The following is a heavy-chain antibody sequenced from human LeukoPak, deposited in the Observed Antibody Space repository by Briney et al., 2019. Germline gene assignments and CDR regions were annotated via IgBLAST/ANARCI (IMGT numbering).Heavy chain of an antibody. Sequence: GGSLRLSCAASGFSFSYYWMSWVRQAPGKGLEWVANTKEDGSGSSYVDSVKGRFTISRDNAKNSLYLQMNSLRAEDTAVYYCAKGGVVGTRYYFDSWGQGTLVTVYS. D-gene: IGHD2-15*01. CDR2: TKEDGSGS. CDR1: GFSFSYYW. V-gene: IGHV3-7*01. J-gene: IGHJ4*02. CDR3: AKGGVVGTRYYFDS.